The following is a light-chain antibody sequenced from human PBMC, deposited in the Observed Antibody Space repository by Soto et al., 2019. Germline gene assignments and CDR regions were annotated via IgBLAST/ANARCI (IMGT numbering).Light chain of an antibody. CDR2: ANT. Sequence: QSVLTQPPSVSGAPGQRVTISCTGSSSNIGAGYDVHWYQQLPGTAPKLLIYANTNRPSGVPDRFSGSQSGTSASLAITGLQAEDEADYYCQSYDSSLIGSGVFGTGTKLTVL. V-gene: IGLV1-40*01. J-gene: IGLJ1*01. CDR3: QSYDSSLIGSGV. CDR1: SSNIGAGYD.